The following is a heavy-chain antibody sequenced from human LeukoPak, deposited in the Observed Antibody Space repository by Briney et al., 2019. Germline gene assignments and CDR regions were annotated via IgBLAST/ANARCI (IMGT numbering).Heavy chain of an antibody. D-gene: IGHD3-22*01. CDR1: GYTFTCYG. J-gene: IGHJ4*02. Sequence: GASVKVSCKCSGYTFTCYGISWVRQAPGQGLEWMGWISAYNGNTNYAQKLQGRVTMTTDTSTSTAYMELRSLRSDDTAVYYCARGNYDISGYYFHFDYWGQGTLVTVSS. CDR3: ARGNYDISGYYFHFDY. V-gene: IGHV1-18*01. CDR2: ISAYNGNT.